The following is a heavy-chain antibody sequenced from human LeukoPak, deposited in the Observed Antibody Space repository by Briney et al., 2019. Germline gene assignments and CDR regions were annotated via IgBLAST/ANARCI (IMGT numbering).Heavy chain of an antibody. Sequence: GESLKISCKGSGYSFTSYWISWVRQMPGKGLGWMGRIDPSDSYTKYSPSFQGHVTISVDKSISIAYLQWSSLKASDTAMYYCARHSSSSYNWFAPWGQGTLVTVSS. CDR2: IDPSDSYT. CDR3: ARHSSSSYNWFAP. J-gene: IGHJ5*02. CDR1: GYSFTSYW. D-gene: IGHD2-2*01. V-gene: IGHV5-10-1*01.